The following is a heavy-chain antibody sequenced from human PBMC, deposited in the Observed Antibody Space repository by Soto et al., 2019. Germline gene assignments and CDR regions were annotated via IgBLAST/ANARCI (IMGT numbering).Heavy chain of an antibody. CDR3: AKDSLAGYSYGYYFDY. D-gene: IGHD5-18*01. J-gene: IGHJ4*02. V-gene: IGHV3-30*18. Sequence: QVQLVESGGGVIQPGRSLRLSCAASGFTFSSYGMHWVRQAPGKGLEWVAVISYDGSNKYYADSVKGRFTISRDNSKNTLYLQMNSLRAEDTAVYYCAKDSLAGYSYGYYFDYWGQGTLVTVSS. CDR1: GFTFSSYG. CDR2: ISYDGSNK.